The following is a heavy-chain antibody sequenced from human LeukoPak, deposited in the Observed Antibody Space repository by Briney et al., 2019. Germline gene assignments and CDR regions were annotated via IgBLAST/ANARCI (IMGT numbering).Heavy chain of an antibody. Sequence: SETLSLTCTVSGGSISSYYWSWIRQPPGKGLEWIGYIYYSGSTNYNPSLTSRVTISVDTSKNQFSLKLSSVTAADTAVYYCARGREYQLLFDYWGQGTLVTVSS. J-gene: IGHJ4*02. CDR3: ARGREYQLLFDY. CDR1: GGSISSYY. V-gene: IGHV4-59*01. D-gene: IGHD2-2*01. CDR2: IYYSGST.